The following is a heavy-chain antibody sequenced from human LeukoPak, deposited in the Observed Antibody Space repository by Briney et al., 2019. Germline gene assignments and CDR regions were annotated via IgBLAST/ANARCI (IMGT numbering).Heavy chain of an antibody. CDR2: ISHSGDRT. CDR3: AKKGYYDGSGYYMYYFDH. V-gene: IGHV3-23*01. J-gene: IGHJ4*02. CDR1: GFTFRSYV. Sequence: TGGSLRLSCAASGFTFRSYVMNWVRQAPGKGLEWVSAISHSGDRTYYADSVKGRLTISRDNSKNILYLQMNGLRAEDTALYYCAKKGYYDGSGYYMYYFDHWGQGTLVTVSS. D-gene: IGHD3-22*01.